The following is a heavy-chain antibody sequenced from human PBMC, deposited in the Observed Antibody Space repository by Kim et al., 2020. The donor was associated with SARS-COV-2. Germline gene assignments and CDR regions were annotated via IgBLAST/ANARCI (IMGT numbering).Heavy chain of an antibody. V-gene: IGHV3-33*01. CDR2: IWYDGSNK. Sequence: GGSLRLSCAASGFTFSSYGMHWVRQAPGKGLEWVAVIWYDGSNKYYADSVKGRFTISRDNSKNKLYLQMNSLRAEDTAVYYCAREKTGYSSGFLYYYGMGVWGQGTTVTVSS. CDR1: GFTFSSYG. CDR3: AREKTGYSSGFLYYYGMGV. J-gene: IGHJ6*02. D-gene: IGHD6-19*01.